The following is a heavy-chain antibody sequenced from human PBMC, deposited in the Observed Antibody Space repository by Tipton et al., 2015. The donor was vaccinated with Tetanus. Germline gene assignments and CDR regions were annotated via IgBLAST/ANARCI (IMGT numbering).Heavy chain of an antibody. CDR2: IYYSGST. D-gene: IGHD3-10*01. V-gene: IGHV4-59*12. J-gene: IGHJ4*02. CDR3: ARGVWFGPGPRYYFDY. CDR1: GGSISSYY. Sequence: LRLSCTVSGGSISSYYWSWIRQPPGKGLEWIGYIYYSGSTNYNPSLKSRVTMSLDTSKKQFSLSLNSVTAADTAVYFCARGVWFGPGPRYYFDYWGQGTLVTVSS.